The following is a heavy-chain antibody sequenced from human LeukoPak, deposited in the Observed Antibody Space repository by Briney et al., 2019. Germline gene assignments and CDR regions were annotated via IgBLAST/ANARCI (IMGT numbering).Heavy chain of an antibody. CDR1: GYRFTSYW. CDR2: IYPGDSDT. V-gene: IGHV5-51*01. Sequence: GESLQISCKGSGYRFTSYWIGWVRQLPGKGLEWMGIIYPGDSDTRYSPSFQGQVTISADKSISTAYLQWSSLKASDTAMYYCARQFSPIDYVNWFDPWGQGTLVTVSS. D-gene: IGHD4-17*01. CDR3: ARQFSPIDYVNWFDP. J-gene: IGHJ5*02.